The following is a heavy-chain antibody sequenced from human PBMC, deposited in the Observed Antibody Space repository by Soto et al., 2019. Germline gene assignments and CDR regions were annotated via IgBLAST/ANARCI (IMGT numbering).Heavy chain of an antibody. CDR1: GDSVRNQY. V-gene: IGHV4-4*09. J-gene: IGHJ6*03. D-gene: IGHD3-16*01. Sequence: SETLSLTCTVSGDSVRNQYWSWIRRPPGRGLEWIGYIYRSGSTKYNPSLKSRLTISVDTSKNQFSLELSSVTAADTAVYYCARTLDYGHMDVWGKGTTVTVSS. CDR2: IYRSGST. CDR3: ARTLDYGHMDV.